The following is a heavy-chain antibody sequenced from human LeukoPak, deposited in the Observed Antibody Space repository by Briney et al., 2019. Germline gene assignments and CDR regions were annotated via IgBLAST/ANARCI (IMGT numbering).Heavy chain of an antibody. D-gene: IGHD2-15*01. CDR2: IYSGGST. Sequence: GGSLRLSCAASGFAVSSTYMSWVRQAPGKGLDWVSVIYSGGSTYYADSVKGRFTISRDNSKNMVYLQMNSLRAEDTAVYYCARLPGGRQLNWGPGTLVTVSS. V-gene: IGHV3-53*01. CDR3: ARLPGGRQLN. J-gene: IGHJ4*02. CDR1: GFAVSSTY.